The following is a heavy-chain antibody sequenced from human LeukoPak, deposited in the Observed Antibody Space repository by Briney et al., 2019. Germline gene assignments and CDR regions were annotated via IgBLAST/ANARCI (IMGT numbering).Heavy chain of an antibody. CDR1: GGSISRYY. CDR2: IYYGGST. D-gene: IGHD7-27*01. Sequence: SETLSLTCSVSGGSISRYYWTWIRQPPGKGLEWIGYIYYGGSTNYNPSLKSRVTISLDTSKNQFSLQLSSVTAADTAVYYCAAGVNGGADYWGQGTLVTVAS. CDR3: AAGVNGGADY. J-gene: IGHJ4*02. V-gene: IGHV4-59*01.